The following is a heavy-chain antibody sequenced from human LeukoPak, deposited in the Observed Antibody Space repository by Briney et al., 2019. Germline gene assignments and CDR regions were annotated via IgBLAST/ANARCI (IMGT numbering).Heavy chain of an antibody. J-gene: IGHJ4*02. CDR2: ISSSGSTI. D-gene: IGHD3-9*01. CDR1: GFTFSSYE. CDR3: ARSRTYYDILTGSPHLFDY. V-gene: IGHV3-48*03. Sequence: GGSLRLSCAASGFTFSSYEMNWVRQAPGKGLEWVSYISSSGSTIYYADSVKGRFTISRDNAKNSLYLQMNSLRAEDTVVYYCARSRTYYDILTGSPHLFDYWGQGTLVTVSS.